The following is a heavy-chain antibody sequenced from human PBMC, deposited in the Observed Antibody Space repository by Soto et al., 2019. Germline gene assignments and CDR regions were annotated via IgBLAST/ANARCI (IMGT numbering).Heavy chain of an antibody. CDR3: AKDLVEDYYDSSGPGALDY. D-gene: IGHD3-22*01. Sequence: EVQLLESGGGLVQPGGSLRLSCAASGFTFSSFAMSWVRQAPGKGLEWVSAISGSGGSTYYADSVKGRFTISRDNSKNTLYLQMNSLRAEDTAVYYCAKDLVEDYYDSSGPGALDYWGQGTLVTVSS. V-gene: IGHV3-23*01. CDR2: ISGSGGST. J-gene: IGHJ4*02. CDR1: GFTFSSFA.